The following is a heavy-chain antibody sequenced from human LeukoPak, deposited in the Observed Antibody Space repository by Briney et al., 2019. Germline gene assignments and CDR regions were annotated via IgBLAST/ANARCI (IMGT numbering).Heavy chain of an antibody. D-gene: IGHD5-24*01. Sequence: GASVKVSCKASGGTFSSYAISWVRQAPGQGLEWMGGIIPIFGTANYAQKFQGRVTITADESTSTAYMELSSLRSEDTAVYYCARGYQIRWHYSDFDYWGQGTLVTVSS. CDR3: ARGYQIRWHYSDFDY. V-gene: IGHV1-69*13. J-gene: IGHJ4*02. CDR1: GGTFSSYA. CDR2: IIPIFGTA.